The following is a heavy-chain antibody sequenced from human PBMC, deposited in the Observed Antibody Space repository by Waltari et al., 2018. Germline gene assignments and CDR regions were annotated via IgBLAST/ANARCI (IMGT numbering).Heavy chain of an antibody. Sequence: EVQLVESGGGRVKRGGPLRPSGGAAGAGSVSYSMNWVRQAPGKGLEWVSSISSSTTYIHYADSVKGRFTISRDNAKNSLYLQMNSLRVEDTAVYYCVSGGWGFYFDYWGQGTVVTVSS. CDR3: VSGGWGFYFDY. CDR1: GAGSVSYS. J-gene: IGHJ4*02. V-gene: IGHV3-21*01. CDR2: ISSSTTYI. D-gene: IGHD7-27*01.